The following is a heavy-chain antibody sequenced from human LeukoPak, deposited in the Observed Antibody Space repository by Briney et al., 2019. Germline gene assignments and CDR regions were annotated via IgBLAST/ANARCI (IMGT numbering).Heavy chain of an antibody. Sequence: GGSLRLSCAASGFTFSSYAMHWVRQAPGKGLEWVAVISYDGSNKYYADSVKGRFTISRDNSKNTLYLQMNSLRAEDTAVYYCARGGIAAAGKGEIGDFDYWGQGTLVTVSS. CDR2: ISYDGSNK. CDR1: GFTFSSYA. J-gene: IGHJ4*02. V-gene: IGHV3-30*04. D-gene: IGHD6-13*01. CDR3: ARGGIAAAGKGEIGDFDY.